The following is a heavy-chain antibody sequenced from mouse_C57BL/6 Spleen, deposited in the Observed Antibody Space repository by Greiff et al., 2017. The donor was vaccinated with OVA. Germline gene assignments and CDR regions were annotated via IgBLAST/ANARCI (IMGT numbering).Heavy chain of an antibody. J-gene: IGHJ2*01. CDR1: GFTFSDYY. V-gene: IGHV5-16*01. Sequence: EVMLVESEGGLVQPGSSMKLSCTASGFTFSDYYMAWVRQVPEKGLEWVANINYDGSSTYYLDSLKSRFIISRDNAKNILYLQMSSLKSEDTATYYCARGGYGYDDGFFDYWGQGTTLTVSS. CDR3: ARGGYGYDDGFFDY. D-gene: IGHD2-2*01. CDR2: INYDGSST.